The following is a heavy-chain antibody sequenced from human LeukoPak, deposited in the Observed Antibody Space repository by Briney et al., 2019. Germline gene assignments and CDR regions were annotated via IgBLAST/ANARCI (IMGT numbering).Heavy chain of an antibody. D-gene: IGHD3-3*01. CDR2: INPSGGST. V-gene: IGHV1-46*01. CDR1: GYTFTNYY. J-gene: IGHJ3*02. Sequence: GASVKVSFKASGYTFTNYYMHWVRQAPGQGLEWMGIINPSGGSTSYAQKFQGRVTMTRDTSTSTVYMELSSLTSEDTAVYYCARGDHVRIYAESAFDIWGQGTMVTVSS. CDR3: ARGDHVRIYAESAFDI.